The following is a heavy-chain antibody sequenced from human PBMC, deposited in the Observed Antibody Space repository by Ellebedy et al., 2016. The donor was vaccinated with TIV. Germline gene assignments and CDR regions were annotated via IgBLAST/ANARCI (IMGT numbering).Heavy chain of an antibody. CDR3: ARPMFYYHYYMDV. Sequence: GGSLRLSXAASGFVFKSYSMNWVRQAPGKGLEWVASISDRNSKRFYSDSVKGRFIISRDDATSSLFLEMNTLRAEDTAVYYCARPMFYYHYYMDVWGKGTTVIV. CDR1: GFVFKSYS. V-gene: IGHV3-21*01. J-gene: IGHJ6*03. CDR2: ISDRNSKR. D-gene: IGHD3-10*02.